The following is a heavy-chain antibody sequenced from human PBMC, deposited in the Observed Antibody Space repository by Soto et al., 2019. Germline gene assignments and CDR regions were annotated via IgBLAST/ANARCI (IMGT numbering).Heavy chain of an antibody. J-gene: IGHJ5*02. D-gene: IGHD3-9*01. CDR3: ARGGDILTGSNWFDP. Sequence: QVQLQESGPGLVKPSQTLSLTCTVSGGSISSGGYYWSWIRQHPGKGLEWIGYIYFSGSTYYNPSFKGRVTISVDTSKNQFCLKLSSVTAADTAVYYGARGGDILTGSNWFDPWGQGTQVTVSS. CDR2: IYFSGST. V-gene: IGHV4-31*03. CDR1: GGSISSGGYY.